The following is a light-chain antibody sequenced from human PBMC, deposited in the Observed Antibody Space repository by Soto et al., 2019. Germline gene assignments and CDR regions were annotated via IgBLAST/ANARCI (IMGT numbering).Light chain of an antibody. V-gene: IGKV3-20*01. J-gene: IGKJ1*01. CDR1: QSVSSSY. Sequence: EIVLTQSPGTLSLSPGERATLSCRASQSVSSSYLAWYQQKPGQAPRLLIYGASSRATGIPDRFSSSGSGTDFTLTISRLEPEDFAVYYCQQYGSSRPWTFGQGTKVEIK. CDR3: QQYGSSRPWT. CDR2: GAS.